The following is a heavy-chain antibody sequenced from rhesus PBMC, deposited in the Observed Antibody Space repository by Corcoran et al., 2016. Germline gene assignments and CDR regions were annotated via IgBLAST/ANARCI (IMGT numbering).Heavy chain of an antibody. CDR3: ARRHNWNRATRFDY. J-gene: IGHJ4*01. Sequence: QVQLVQSGAEVKQPEASVKVSCKASGYTFTSYGMNWVRQAHGQRIELMGWINTDPENPTYAQGLKELFTFSLDTPINTASLQISSLKAEDTAVYYWARRHNWNRATRFDYWGQGVLVTVSS. CDR1: GYTFTSYG. CDR2: INTDPENP. V-gene: IGHV7-114*01. D-gene: IGHD1-32*01.